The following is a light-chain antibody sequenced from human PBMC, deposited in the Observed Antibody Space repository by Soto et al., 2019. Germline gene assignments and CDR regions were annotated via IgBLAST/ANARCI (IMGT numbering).Light chain of an antibody. CDR1: QSVSSS. J-gene: IGKJ1*01. CDR3: QQYNNWWT. Sequence: EIVMTQSPATLSVSPGERATLSCRASQSVSSSLAWYQQKPGQAPRLLIYGASTRATGIPARFSGSGSETAFTLTISSLQSEDSAVYYCQQYNNWWTFGQGTKVEIK. CDR2: GAS. V-gene: IGKV3-15*01.